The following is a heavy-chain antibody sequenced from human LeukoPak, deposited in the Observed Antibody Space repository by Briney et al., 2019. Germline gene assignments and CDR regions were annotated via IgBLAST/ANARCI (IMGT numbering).Heavy chain of an antibody. V-gene: IGHV1-2*02. D-gene: IGHD6-19*01. CDR2: INPNSGGT. J-gene: IGHJ4*02. Sequence: ASVKVSCKASGYTFTGYYMHWVRQAPGQGLEWMGWINPNSGGTNYAQKVQGRVTMTRDTSISTAYMELSRLRSDDTAVYYCASHSSGWYFDYWGQGTLVTVSS. CDR1: GYTFTGYY. CDR3: ASHSSGWYFDY.